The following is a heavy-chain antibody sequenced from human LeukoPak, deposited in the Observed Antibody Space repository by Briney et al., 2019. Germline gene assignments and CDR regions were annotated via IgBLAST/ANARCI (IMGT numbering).Heavy chain of an antibody. CDR3: ARGPMVDYYDGSGYYYFDS. J-gene: IGHJ4*02. Sequence: ETLSLTCAVYGGSFSGYYWSWIRQPPGKGLEWIGEINHSGSTNYNPSLTSRVTISVDTSKNQFSLKLSSVTAADTAVYYCARGPMVDYYDGSGYYYFDSWGQGTLVTVSS. CDR1: GGSFSGYY. CDR2: INHSGST. D-gene: IGHD3-22*01. V-gene: IGHV4-34*01.